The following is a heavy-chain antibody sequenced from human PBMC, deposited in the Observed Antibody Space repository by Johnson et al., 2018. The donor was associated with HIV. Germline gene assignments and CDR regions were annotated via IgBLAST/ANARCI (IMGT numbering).Heavy chain of an antibody. CDR3: AREDPPGLLRRSGAFDI. J-gene: IGHJ3*02. CDR1: GFPFSSYA. V-gene: IGHV3-33*08. D-gene: IGHD3-16*01. CDR2: IWYDGSNK. Sequence: QMQLVESGGGLVQPGGSLRLSCAASGFPFSSYAMTWVRPAPGKGLEWVAVIWYDGSNKYYADSVKGRFTISRDNSKNTLYLQMNSLRAEDTAVYYCAREDPPGLLRRSGAFDIWGQGTMVTVSS.